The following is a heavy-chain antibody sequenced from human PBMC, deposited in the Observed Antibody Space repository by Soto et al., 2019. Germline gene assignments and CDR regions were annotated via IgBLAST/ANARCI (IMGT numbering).Heavy chain of an antibody. J-gene: IGHJ6*03. CDR1: GFTFSSYW. V-gene: IGHV3-7*01. CDR2: IKQDGSEK. D-gene: IGHD3-10*01. Sequence: GGSLRLSCAASGFTFSSYWMSWVRQAPGKGLEWVANIKQDGSEKYYVDSVKGRFTISRDNAKNSLYLQMNSLRAEDTAVYYCAREDSITMVRGVIGYYMDVWGKGTTVTVSS. CDR3: AREDSITMVRGVIGYYMDV.